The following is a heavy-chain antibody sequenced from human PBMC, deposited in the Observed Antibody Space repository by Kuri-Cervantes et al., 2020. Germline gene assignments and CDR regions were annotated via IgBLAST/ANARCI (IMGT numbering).Heavy chain of an antibody. CDR2: IYHSGST. D-gene: IGHD5-18*01. J-gene: IGHJ4*02. CDR3: ARRGYSYGDFDY. V-gene: IGHV4-38-2*01. Sequence: ESLKISCAVSGYSISSGYYWGWIRQPPGTGLEWIGSIYHSGSTYYNPSLKSRVTISVDTSKNQFSLKLSSVTAADTAVYYCARRGYSYGDFDYWGQGTLVTVSS. CDR1: GYSISSGYY.